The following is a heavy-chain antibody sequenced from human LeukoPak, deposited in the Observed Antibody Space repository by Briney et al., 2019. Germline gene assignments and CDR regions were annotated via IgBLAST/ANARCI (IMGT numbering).Heavy chain of an antibody. D-gene: IGHD6-19*01. CDR3: AREDSGGWRYFDS. J-gene: IGHJ4*02. CDR2: IYPADSTA. CDR1: GYSFTTYW. Sequence: GESLKISCKASGYSFTTYWIGWVRQMPGKGLEWMGIIYPADSTAHYSPSFQGQVTISVDKSINTAYLQWSSLKASDTATYYCAREDSGGWRYFDSWGQGTLVTVFS. V-gene: IGHV5-51*01.